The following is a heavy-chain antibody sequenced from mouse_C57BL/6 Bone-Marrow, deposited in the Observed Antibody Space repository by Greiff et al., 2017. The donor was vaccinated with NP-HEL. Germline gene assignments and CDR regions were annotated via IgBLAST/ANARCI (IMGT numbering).Heavy chain of an antibody. J-gene: IGHJ2*01. D-gene: IGHD1-1*01. CDR3: ARDRRYYYGLDY. V-gene: IGHV3-6*01. CDR2: ISYDGSN. CDR1: GYSITSGYY. Sequence: EVKLMESGPGLVKPSQSLSLTCSVTGYSITSGYYWNWIRQFPGNKLEWMGYISYDGSNNYNPSLKNRISITRDTSKNQLFLKLNSVTTEDTATYYCARDRRYYYGLDYWGQGTTLTVSS.